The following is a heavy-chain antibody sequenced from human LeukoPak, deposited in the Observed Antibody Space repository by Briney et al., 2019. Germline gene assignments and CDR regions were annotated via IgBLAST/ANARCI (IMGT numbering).Heavy chain of an antibody. CDR3: ARLGIAAAGMDY. Sequence: SETLSLTCAVYGGSFSGYYWSWIRQPPGKGLEWIGEINHSGSTNYNPSLESRVTISVDTSKNQFSLKLSSVTAADTAVYYCARLGIAAAGMDYWGQGTLVTVSS. V-gene: IGHV4-34*01. CDR2: INHSGST. D-gene: IGHD6-13*01. J-gene: IGHJ4*02. CDR1: GGSFSGYY.